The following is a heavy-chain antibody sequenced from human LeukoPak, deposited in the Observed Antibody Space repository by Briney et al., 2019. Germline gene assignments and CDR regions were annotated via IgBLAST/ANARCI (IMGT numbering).Heavy chain of an antibody. CDR3: ASASGASSSSYFDY. J-gene: IGHJ4*02. CDR1: GDSISSSSYY. Sequence: SETLSLTCTVSGDSISSSSYYWGWIRQPPGKGLEWIGSIYHSGSTYYNPSLKSRVTISVDTSKNQFSLKLSSVTAADTAVYYCASASGASSSSYFDYWGQGTLVTVSS. CDR2: IYHSGST. D-gene: IGHD3-10*01. V-gene: IGHV4-39*07.